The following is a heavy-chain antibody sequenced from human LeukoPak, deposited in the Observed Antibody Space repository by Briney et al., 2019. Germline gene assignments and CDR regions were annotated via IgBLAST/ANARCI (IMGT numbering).Heavy chain of an antibody. V-gene: IGHV3-30*02. Sequence: GGSLRLSCAASGFTFSSYGMHWVRQAPGKGLEWVAFIRYDGSNKYYADSVKGRFTISRDNSKNTLYLQMNSLRAEDTAVYYCAKDGYDFWSGSPLDYWGQGTLVTVSS. CDR3: AKDGYDFWSGSPLDY. D-gene: IGHD3-3*01. J-gene: IGHJ4*02. CDR1: GFTFSSYG. CDR2: IRYDGSNK.